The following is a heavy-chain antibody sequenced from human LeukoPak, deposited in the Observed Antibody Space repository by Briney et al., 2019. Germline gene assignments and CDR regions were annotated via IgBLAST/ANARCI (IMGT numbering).Heavy chain of an antibody. V-gene: IGHV3-11*06. D-gene: IGHD5-18*01. CDR2: ISSSSSYT. CDR3: ASLPVDTAMVSDY. J-gene: IGHJ4*02. Sequence: KPGGSLRLSCTASGFTFSDYYMSWIRQAPGKGLEWVSYISSSSSYTKYADSVKGRFTISRDNARNSLYLQMNSLRAEDTAVYYCASLPVDTAMVSDYWGQGTLVTVSS. CDR1: GFTFSDYY.